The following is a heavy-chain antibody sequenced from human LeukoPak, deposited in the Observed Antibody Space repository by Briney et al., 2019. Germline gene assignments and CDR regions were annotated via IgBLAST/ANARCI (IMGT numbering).Heavy chain of an antibody. CDR1: GSTFSSYA. Sequence: HPGGSLRLSCAASGSTFSSYAMSWVRQAPGKGLEWVSAISGSGGRTYYGDSVKGRFTISRDNSKNTLYLQMNSLRAEDTAVYYCASPTYSSSFYYYYGMDVWGQGTTVTVSS. D-gene: IGHD6-13*01. CDR2: ISGSGGRT. J-gene: IGHJ6*02. CDR3: ASPTYSSSFYYYYGMDV. V-gene: IGHV3-23*01.